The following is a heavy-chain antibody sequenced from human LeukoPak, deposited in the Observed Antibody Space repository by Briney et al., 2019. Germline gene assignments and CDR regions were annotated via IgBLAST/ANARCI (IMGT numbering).Heavy chain of an antibody. CDR1: GGSISSSSSY. V-gene: IGHV4-39*07. Sequence: PSETLSLTCTVSGGSISSSSSYWGWIRQPPGKGLEWIGSIYTSGSTNYNPSLKSRVTMSVDTSKNQFSLKLSSVTAADMAVYYCARDTYYYDSSGYSLFDYWGQGTLVTVSS. D-gene: IGHD3-22*01. J-gene: IGHJ4*02. CDR3: ARDTYYYDSSGYSLFDY. CDR2: IYTSGST.